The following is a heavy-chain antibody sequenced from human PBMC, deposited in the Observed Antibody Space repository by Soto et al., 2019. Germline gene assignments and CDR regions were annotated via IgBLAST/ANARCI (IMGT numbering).Heavy chain of an antibody. J-gene: IGHJ6*02. Sequence: GGSLGISFAPSGSTCSSYEMNWSRQYPGKGLEWVSYISISGSTIYYADSVKGRFTISRDNAKNSLYLQMNSLRAEDTAVYYCARDFPGYDFWSGYYTGMYYYYYGMDVCGQGTTVTGSS. CDR1: GSTCSSYE. CDR3: ARDFPGYDFWSGYYTGMYYYYYGMDV. CDR2: ISISGSTI. D-gene: IGHD3-3*01. V-gene: IGHV3-48*03.